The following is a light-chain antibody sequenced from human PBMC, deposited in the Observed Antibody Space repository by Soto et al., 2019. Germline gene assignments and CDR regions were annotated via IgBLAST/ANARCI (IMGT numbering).Light chain of an antibody. CDR3: SSYSTSSALV. J-gene: IGLJ2*01. V-gene: IGLV2-14*03. CDR2: DVS. Sequence: QAVVTQPASVSGSPGQSITISCAGTSADIGAFNYVSWYQHHPGKDPKLLIYDVSDRPSGVSTRFSASKSANTASLTISGLQADDEADYYCSSYSTSSALVFRGGTKVTVL. CDR1: SADIGAFNY.